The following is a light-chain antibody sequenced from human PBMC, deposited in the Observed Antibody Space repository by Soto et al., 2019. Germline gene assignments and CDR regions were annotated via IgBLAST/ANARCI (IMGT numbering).Light chain of an antibody. CDR3: SSYTSISTLV. Sequence: QSALTQPAPVSGSPGQSITVSCTGTNTDVGGYNYVSWYQHRPGKAPRLMIYEVSDRPSGISSRFSGSKSGNTASLTISGLQAGDEADYYCSSYTSISTLVFGGGTKLTVL. J-gene: IGLJ3*02. CDR1: NTDVGGYNY. CDR2: EVS. V-gene: IGLV2-14*01.